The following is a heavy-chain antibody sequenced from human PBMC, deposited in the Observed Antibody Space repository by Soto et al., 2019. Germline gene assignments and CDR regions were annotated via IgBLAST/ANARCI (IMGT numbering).Heavy chain of an antibody. V-gene: IGHV1-69*13. Sequence: GASVKVSCKASGGTFSSYAISWVRQAPGQGLEWMGGIIPIFGTANYAQKFQGRVTITADESTSTAYMELSSLRSEDTAVYYCARSSDILTGPRGPTYYYYGMDVWGQGTTVTSP. D-gene: IGHD3-9*01. CDR2: IIPIFGTA. CDR3: ARSSDILTGPRGPTYYYYGMDV. CDR1: GGTFSSYA. J-gene: IGHJ6*02.